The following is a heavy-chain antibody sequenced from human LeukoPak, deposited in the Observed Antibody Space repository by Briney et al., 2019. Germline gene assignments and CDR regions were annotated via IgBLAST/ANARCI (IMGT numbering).Heavy chain of an antibody. CDR2: IKQDGSEK. Sequence: GGSLRLSCAASGFTFSSKWMSWVRQAPGKGLEWVANIKQDGSEKYYVDSVKGRFTISRDNAKNSLYLQMNSLRAEDTAVYYCARDQYCSCWGQGTLVTVSS. D-gene: IGHD2-15*01. J-gene: IGHJ4*02. CDR1: GFTFSSKW. V-gene: IGHV3-7*01. CDR3: ARDQYCSC.